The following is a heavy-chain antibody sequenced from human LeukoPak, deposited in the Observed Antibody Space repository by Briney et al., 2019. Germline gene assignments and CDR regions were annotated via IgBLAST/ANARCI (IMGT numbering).Heavy chain of an antibody. CDR2: MSPNCGDT. V-gene: IGHV1-8*02. CDR3: VRTPPNWGFDY. CDR1: GGTFSSYA. J-gene: IGHJ4*02. D-gene: IGHD7-27*01. Sequence: ASVKVSCKASGGTFSSYAISWVRQAPGQGLEWLGWMSPNCGDTGYAQKFQGRVTMTSDSSISTAYMELSSLRSEDTAIYYCVRTPPNWGFDYWGQGTLVTVSS.